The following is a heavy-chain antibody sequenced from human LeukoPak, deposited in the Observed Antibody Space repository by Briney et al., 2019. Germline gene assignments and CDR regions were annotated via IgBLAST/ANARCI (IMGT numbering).Heavy chain of an antibody. J-gene: IGHJ4*02. CDR2: IHTSGKT. V-gene: IGHV4-4*07. CDR1: GGSVSDYY. D-gene: IGHD2-15*01. CDR3: TRTIDPYCFDY. Sequence: PSETLSLTCTVSGGSVSDYYWSWIRQPAGKGLEWIGRIHTSGKTNYNPSLKSRVTISVDTSKNQFSLKLTSVTAADTAVYYCTRTIDPYCFDYWGQGTLVTVSS.